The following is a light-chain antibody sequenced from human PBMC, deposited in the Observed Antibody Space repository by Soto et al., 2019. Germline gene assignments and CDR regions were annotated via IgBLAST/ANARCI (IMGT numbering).Light chain of an antibody. CDR1: QGISSY. CDR2: GAS. V-gene: IGKV1-9*01. Sequence: IPLTQSPSSLSASVGDSVTITCRASQGISSYLAWFQQKPGKAPKLLVYGASILESGVPSRFSGSGSGTDFTLTISSLQPEDSATYFCQHLNSYPSTFGQGTKLGI. J-gene: IGKJ2*01. CDR3: QHLNSYPST.